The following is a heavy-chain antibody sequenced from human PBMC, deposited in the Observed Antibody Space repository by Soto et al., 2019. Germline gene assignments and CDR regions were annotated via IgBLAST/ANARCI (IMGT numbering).Heavy chain of an antibody. CDR1: GYTFTSYD. CDR3: ARWLGEYQLLNVLYYYYYGMDV. Sequence: QVQLVQSGAEVKKPGASVKVSCKASGYTFTSYDINWVRQATGQGLEWMGWMNPNSGNTGYAQKFQGRVTMTRNTAISTAYMELSSLRSADTAVYYCARWLGEYQLLNVLYYYYYGMDVWGQGTTVTVSS. V-gene: IGHV1-8*01. J-gene: IGHJ6*02. CDR2: MNPNSGNT. D-gene: IGHD2-2*01.